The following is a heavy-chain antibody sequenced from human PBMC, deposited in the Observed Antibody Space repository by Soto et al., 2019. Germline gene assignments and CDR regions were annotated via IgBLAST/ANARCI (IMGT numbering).Heavy chain of an antibody. CDR2: IYWDDDK. V-gene: IGHV2-5*02. D-gene: IGHD3-10*01. CDR3: AHIPGSGQLLYSYYYYMDV. CDR1: GFSLTTSGEA. Sequence: QITLKESGPTLVKHTQTLTLTCTFSGFSLTTSGEAVGWIRQPPGKALEWLALIYWDDDKRSSPSLKSRLTITKDTSKNQVGLTMTNMDPVDTATYYCAHIPGSGQLLYSYYYYMDVWGKGTTVTVSS. J-gene: IGHJ6*03.